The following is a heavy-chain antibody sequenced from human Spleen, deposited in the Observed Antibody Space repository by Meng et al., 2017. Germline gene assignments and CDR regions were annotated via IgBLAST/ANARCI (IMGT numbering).Heavy chain of an antibody. J-gene: IGHJ4*02. CDR1: GGSFSDYY. V-gene: IGHV4-34*01. CDR2: INHSGST. CDR3: ARGTTVVTQGVDY. Sequence: SETLSLTCVVSGGSFSDYYWSWIRQPPGKGLEWIGEINHSGSTNYNPSLKSRVTISVDTSKNQFSLKLSSVTAADTAVYYCARGTTVVTQGVDYWGQGTLVTVSS. D-gene: IGHD4-23*01.